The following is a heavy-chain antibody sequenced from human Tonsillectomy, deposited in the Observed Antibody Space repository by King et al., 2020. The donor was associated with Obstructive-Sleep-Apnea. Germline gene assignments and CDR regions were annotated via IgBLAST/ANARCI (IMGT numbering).Heavy chain of an antibody. CDR1: GFTFSSYA. Sequence: HVQLVESAGGVVQPGRSLRLSCAASGFTFSSYAMHWVRQAPGKGLEWVAVISYDGSNKYYADSVKGRFTISRDNSKNTLYLQMNSLRAEDTAVYYCSRGLNYYGSGSPIDAFDIWGQGTMVTVSS. J-gene: IGHJ3*02. V-gene: IGHV3-30-3*01. CDR3: SRGLNYYGSGSPIDAFDI. D-gene: IGHD3-10*01. CDR2: ISYDGSNK.